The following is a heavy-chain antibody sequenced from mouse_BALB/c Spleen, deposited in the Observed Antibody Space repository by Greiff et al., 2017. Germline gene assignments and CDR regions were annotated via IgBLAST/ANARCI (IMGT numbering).Heavy chain of an antibody. Sequence: EVQLQQSGPGLVKPSQSLSLTCTVTGYSITSDYAWNWIRQFPGNKLEWMGYISYSGSTSYNPSLKSRISITRDTSKNQFFLQLNSVTTEDTATYYCARSDYRNAMDYWGQGTSVTVSS. V-gene: IGHV3-2*02. CDR1: GYSITSDYA. D-gene: IGHD2-14*01. CDR2: ISYSGST. J-gene: IGHJ4*01. CDR3: ARSDYRNAMDY.